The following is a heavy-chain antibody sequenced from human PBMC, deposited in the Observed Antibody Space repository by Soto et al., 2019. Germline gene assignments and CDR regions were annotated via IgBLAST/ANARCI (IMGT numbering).Heavy chain of an antibody. V-gene: IGHV1-69*13. CDR2: IIPIFGTA. CDR3: ARDLGYDSSGPYWGY. Sequence: GASVKVSCKASGVTFSSYAISWVRQAPGQGLEWMGGIIPIFGTANYAQKFQGRVTITADESTSTAYMELSSLRSEDTAVYYCARDLGYDSSGPYWGYWGQGTLVTVSS. D-gene: IGHD3-22*01. J-gene: IGHJ4*02. CDR1: GVTFSSYA.